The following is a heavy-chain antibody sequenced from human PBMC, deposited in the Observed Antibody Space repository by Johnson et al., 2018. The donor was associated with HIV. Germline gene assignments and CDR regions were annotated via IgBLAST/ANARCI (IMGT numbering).Heavy chain of an antibody. CDR2: IKQDGSEK. D-gene: IGHD3-10*01. V-gene: IGHV3-7*05. J-gene: IGHJ3*02. CDR3: ARGRIYGAFAFDI. Sequence: MLLVESGGGLVQPGGSLRLSCAASGFTVSSIYMSWVRQAPGKGLEWVANIKQDGSEKYYVDSVKGRFTISRDNAKNSLYLQMNSLRAEDTAVYYCARGRIYGAFAFDIWGQGTMVTVSS. CDR1: GFTVSSIY.